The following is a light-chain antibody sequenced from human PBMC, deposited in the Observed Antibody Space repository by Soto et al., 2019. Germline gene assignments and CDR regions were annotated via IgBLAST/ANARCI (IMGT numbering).Light chain of an antibody. CDR3: QQYNTYSWT. Sequence: DIQMTQSPSTLSASVGDRVTITCRASHNINSCLAWYQQKPGKVPNLLIYKASSLESGVPSRFSGSGSGTEFTLTISSLQPDDFATYYCQQYNTYSWTFGQGTKVDI. J-gene: IGKJ1*01. CDR2: KAS. CDR1: HNINSC. V-gene: IGKV1-5*03.